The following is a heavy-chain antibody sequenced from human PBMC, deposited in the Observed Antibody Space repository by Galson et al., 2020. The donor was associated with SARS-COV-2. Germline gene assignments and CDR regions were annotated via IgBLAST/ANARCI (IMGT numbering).Heavy chain of an antibody. V-gene: IGHV3-9*01. CDR3: ARDMGMGASGWATSYYYLGMDV. CDR1: GFTFDDYA. J-gene: IGHJ6*02. D-gene: IGHD6-19*01. CDR2: ISWNGGSI. Sequence: GGSLRLSCAASGFTFDDYAMHWVRQAPGKGLEWVSGISWNGGSIAYAESVKGRFTISRDNVKNSLILQMSSLTPDDTAFYYCARDMGMGASGWATSYYYLGMDVWGQGTTVTVSS.